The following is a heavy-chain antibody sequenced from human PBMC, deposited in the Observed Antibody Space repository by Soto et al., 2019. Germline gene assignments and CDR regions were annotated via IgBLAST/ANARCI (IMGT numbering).Heavy chain of an antibody. CDR1: GGSISSYY. CDR2: IYYTGTT. J-gene: IGHJ5*01. Sequence: SETLSLTCTVSGGSISSYYWSWVRQPPGKGLEWIGYIYYTGTTTYNPSIKSRVTISVDSSKNQFSLNLTSVCAADTAVYYCARLGGFYQSLDSWGQGTLVTVSS. D-gene: IGHD3-22*01. V-gene: IGHV4-59*08. CDR3: ARLGGFYQSLDS.